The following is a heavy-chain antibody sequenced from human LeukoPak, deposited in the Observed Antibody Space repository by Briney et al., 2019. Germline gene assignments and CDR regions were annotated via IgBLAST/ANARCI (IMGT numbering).Heavy chain of an antibody. CDR3: ARVYRLGAVDY. Sequence: SETLSLTCTVSSGSIINYYWSWIRQPPGKALEWIAYVYSTGSANYNPSLKSRVTISVDTSKNQFSLKLSSVTAADTAVYYCARVYRLGAVDYWGQGTLVTVSS. CDR2: VYSTGSA. V-gene: IGHV4-59*01. CDR1: SGSIINYY. D-gene: IGHD1-26*01. J-gene: IGHJ4*02.